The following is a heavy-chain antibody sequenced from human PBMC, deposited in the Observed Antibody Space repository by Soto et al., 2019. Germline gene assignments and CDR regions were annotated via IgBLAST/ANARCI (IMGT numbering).Heavy chain of an antibody. Sequence: EASVQVSCKASGYTFTSYAMHWVRQAPGQMLEWMGWINAGNGNTRYSQKFQGRVTFTRDTSASTAYMELSSLRSEDTAVYYCARVTLLEWLEPNWFDPWGQGTLVTVSS. J-gene: IGHJ5*02. V-gene: IGHV1-3*01. CDR3: ARVTLLEWLEPNWFDP. CDR1: GYTFTSYA. D-gene: IGHD3-3*01. CDR2: INAGNGNT.